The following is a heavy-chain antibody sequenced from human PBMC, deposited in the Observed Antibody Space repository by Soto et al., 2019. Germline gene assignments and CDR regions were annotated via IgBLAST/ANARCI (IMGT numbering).Heavy chain of an antibody. V-gene: IGHV3-15*07. CDR2: IKSKTDGGTT. Sequence: EVQLVESGGGLVKPGGSLRLSCAASGFTFSNVWMNWVRQAPGKGLEWVGRIKSKTDGGTTDYAAPVKGRFTISRNDSKNTLYLQMNSLKTEDTAVYYSTPLALKDSSGWYEFSDWGQGTLVTVSS. CDR1: GFTFSNVW. D-gene: IGHD6-19*01. J-gene: IGHJ4*02. CDR3: TPLALKDSSGWYEFSD.